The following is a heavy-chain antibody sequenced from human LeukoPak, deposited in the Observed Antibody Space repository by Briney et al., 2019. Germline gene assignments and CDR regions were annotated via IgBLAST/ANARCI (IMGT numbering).Heavy chain of an antibody. CDR2: ISAYNGNT. CDR3: ARDLSSWFDP. V-gene: IGHV1-18*01. D-gene: IGHD3-16*02. CDR1: GGTFSSYA. Sequence: GASVKVSCKASGGTFSSYAISWVRQAPGQGLEWMGWISAYNGNTNYAQKLQGRVTMTTDTSTSTAYMELRSLRSDDTAVYYCARDLSSWFDPWGQGTLVTVSS. J-gene: IGHJ5*02.